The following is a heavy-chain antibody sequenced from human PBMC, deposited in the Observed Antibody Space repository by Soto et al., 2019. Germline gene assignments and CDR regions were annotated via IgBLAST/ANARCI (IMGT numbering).Heavy chain of an antibody. CDR1: GYTFTSYD. Sequence: ASVKVSCKASGYTFTSYDINWVRQATGQGLEWMGWMNPNSGNTDYAQKFQGRVTMTRNTSISTAYMELSSLRSEDTAVYYCARVYPDYYYYYYMDVWGKGTTVTVSS. J-gene: IGHJ6*03. CDR3: ARVYPDYYYYYYMDV. CDR2: MNPNSGNT. V-gene: IGHV1-8*01.